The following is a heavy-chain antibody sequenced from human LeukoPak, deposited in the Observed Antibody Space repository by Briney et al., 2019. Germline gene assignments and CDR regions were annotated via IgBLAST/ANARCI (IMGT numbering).Heavy chain of an antibody. J-gene: IGHJ5*02. Sequence: SVTLSLTCTVSGVSISSGGYYLSWIRQHPGKGLEWIGYIYYSGSTYYNPSLKSRVTISVDTSKNQFSLKLSSVTAADTAVYYCATAENYYDSSGYPAGTNWFDPWGQGTLVTVSS. D-gene: IGHD3-22*01. CDR3: ATAENYYDSSGYPAGTNWFDP. V-gene: IGHV4-31*03. CDR1: GVSISSGGYY. CDR2: IYYSGST.